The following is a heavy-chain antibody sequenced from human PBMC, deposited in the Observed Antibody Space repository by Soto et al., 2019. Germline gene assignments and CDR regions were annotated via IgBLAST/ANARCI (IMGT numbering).Heavy chain of an antibody. CDR1: GFTFISYA. J-gene: IGHJ4*02. V-gene: IGHV3-30-3*01. CDR3: AREEAFSGSYYPFDY. Sequence: PGCSLRLSSAASGFTFISYAKQWVRQAPGKGLEWVAVISYDGSNKYYADSVKGRFTISRDNSKNTLYLQMNSLRAEDTAVYYCAREEAFSGSYYPFDYWGQGTLVTVSS. D-gene: IGHD1-26*01. CDR2: ISYDGSNK.